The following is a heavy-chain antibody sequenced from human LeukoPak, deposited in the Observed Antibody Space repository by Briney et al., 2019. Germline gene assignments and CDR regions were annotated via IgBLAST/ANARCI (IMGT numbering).Heavy chain of an antibody. J-gene: IGHJ5*02. CDR1: GYTFTSYG. CDR2: ISAYNGNT. Sequence: ASVKVSCKASGYTFTSYGISWVRQAPGQGLEWMGWISAYNGNTNYAQKLQGRVTMTTDTSTSTAYMELRSLRSDDTAVYYCASRGGRGVQYNWFDPWGQGTLVTVSS. CDR3: ASRGGRGVQYNWFDP. D-gene: IGHD3-10*01. V-gene: IGHV1-18*01.